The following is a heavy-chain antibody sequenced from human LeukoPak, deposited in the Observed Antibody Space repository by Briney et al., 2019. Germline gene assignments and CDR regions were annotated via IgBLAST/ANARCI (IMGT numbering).Heavy chain of an antibody. J-gene: IGHJ4*02. CDR3: ARLSLTRGYSGYLDY. V-gene: IGHV3-21*01. CDR2: ISSSSSYI. Sequence: PGGSLRLSCAASGFTFSSYWMHWVRQAPGKGLEWVSSISSSSSYIYYADSVKGRFTISRDNAKNSLYLQMNSLRAEDTAVYYCARLSLTRGYSGYLDYWGQGTLVTVSS. CDR1: GFTFSSYW. D-gene: IGHD5-12*01.